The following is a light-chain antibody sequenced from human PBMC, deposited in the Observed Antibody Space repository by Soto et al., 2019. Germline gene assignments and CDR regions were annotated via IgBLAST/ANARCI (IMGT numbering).Light chain of an antibody. V-gene: IGKV1-5*03. CDR2: KAS. J-gene: IGKJ2*01. CDR3: QQYKSYSPST. CDR1: QSISSW. Sequence: DIQMTQSPSTLSASVGDRVTITCRASQSISSWLAWYQQKPGKAPKLLIYKASSLESGVPSRFSGSGSGTEFTLTISILQPDDFATYYCQQYKSYSPSTFGQGTKLEIK.